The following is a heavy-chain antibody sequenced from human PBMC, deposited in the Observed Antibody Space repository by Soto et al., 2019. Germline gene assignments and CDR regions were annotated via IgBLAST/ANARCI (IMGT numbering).Heavy chain of an antibody. D-gene: IGHD6-6*01. V-gene: IGHV1-18*04. Sequence: GASVKVSCKASGYTFTSYGISWVRQAPGQGLEWMGWISAYNGNTNYAQKLQGRVTMTTDTSTSTAYMELRSLRSDDTAVYYCARDPQPVLSDEGMDVWGQGTTVTVSS. CDR3: ARDPQPVLSDEGMDV. J-gene: IGHJ6*02. CDR1: GYTFTSYG. CDR2: ISAYNGNT.